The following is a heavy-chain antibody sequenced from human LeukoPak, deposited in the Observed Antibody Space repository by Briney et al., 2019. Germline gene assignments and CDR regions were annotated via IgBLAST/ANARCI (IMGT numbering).Heavy chain of an antibody. D-gene: IGHD2-15*01. CDR3: ARETDIVVVAQTDAFDN. CDR2: ISSSSSTI. CDR1: GFTFSSYS. J-gene: IGHJ3*02. V-gene: IGHV3-48*01. Sequence: GGSLRLSCAASGFTFSSYSMNWVRQAPGKGLEWVSYISSSSSTIYYADSVKGRFTISRDNAKNSLYLQMNSLRAEDTAVYYCARETDIVVVAQTDAFDNWGQGTMVTVSS.